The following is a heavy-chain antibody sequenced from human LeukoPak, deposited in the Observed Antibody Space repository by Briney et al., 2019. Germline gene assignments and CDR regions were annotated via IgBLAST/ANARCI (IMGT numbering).Heavy chain of an antibody. CDR3: AKDEGAAMVPVPPYYYGMDV. D-gene: IGHD5-18*01. Sequence: PGRSLRLSCAVSGFTFSTYGMHWVRQAPGKGLEWVAIISYDGNNKYYADSVKGRFTISRDNSKNTLYLQMNSLRAEDTAVYYCAKDEGAAMVPVPPYYYGMDVWGQGTTVTVSS. V-gene: IGHV3-30*18. J-gene: IGHJ6*02. CDR2: ISYDGNNK. CDR1: GFTFSTYG.